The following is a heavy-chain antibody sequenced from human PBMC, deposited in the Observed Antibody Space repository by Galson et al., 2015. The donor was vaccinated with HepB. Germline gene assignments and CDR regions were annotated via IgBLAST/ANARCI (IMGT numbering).Heavy chain of an antibody. Sequence: PALVKPTQTLTLTCTFSGFSLSTSGMCVSWIRQPPGKALEWLARIDWDDDKYYSTSLKTRLTISKDTSKNQVVLTVTNMDPVDTATYYCARISYYDSSGYYSNDWGQGTLVTVSS. CDR3: ARISYYDSSGYYSND. J-gene: IGHJ4*02. V-gene: IGHV2-70*11. CDR1: GFSLSTSGMC. D-gene: IGHD3-22*01. CDR2: IDWDDDK.